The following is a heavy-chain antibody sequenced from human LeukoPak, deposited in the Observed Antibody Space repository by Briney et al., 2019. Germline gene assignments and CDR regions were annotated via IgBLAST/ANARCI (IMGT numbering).Heavy chain of an antibody. CDR3: AKGATAVVGTVYMDV. D-gene: IGHD6-13*01. J-gene: IGHJ6*03. Sequence: GGSLRLSCAASGFTFSSYGMHWVRRAPGKGLEWVAFIRYDGSNKYYADSVKGRFSISRDNSKNTVYLQMNSLRAEDTAVYYCAKGATAVVGTVYMDVWGTGTTVTISS. CDR2: IRYDGSNK. V-gene: IGHV3-30*02. CDR1: GFTFSSYG.